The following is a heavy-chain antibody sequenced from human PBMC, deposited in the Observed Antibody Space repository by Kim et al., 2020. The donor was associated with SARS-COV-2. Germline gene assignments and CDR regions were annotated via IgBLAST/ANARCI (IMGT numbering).Heavy chain of an antibody. V-gene: IGHV4-34*01. Sequence: SETLSLTCAVYGGSFSGYYWSWIRQPPGKGLEWIGEINHSGSTNYNPSLKSRVTISVDTSKNQFSLKLSSVTAADTAVYYCARANVGWGLIDYWGQGTLVTVSS. CDR3: ARANVGWGLIDY. CDR2: INHSGST. CDR1: GGSFSGYY. J-gene: IGHJ4*02. D-gene: IGHD2-8*01.